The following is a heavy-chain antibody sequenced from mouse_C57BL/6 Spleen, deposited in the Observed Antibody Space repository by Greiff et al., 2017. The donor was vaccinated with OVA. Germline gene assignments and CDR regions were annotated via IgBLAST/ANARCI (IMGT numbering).Heavy chain of an antibody. CDR2: IDPSDSET. CDR3: AYGKKACYAMDY. J-gene: IGHJ4*01. V-gene: IGHV1-52*01. CDR1: GYTFTSYW. Sequence: QVQLQQPGAELVRPGSSVKLSCKASGYTFTSYWMHWVQQRPIQGLEWIGTIDPSDSETHYNQKFKDKATLTVDKSSSTAYMQLSSLTSEDSAVYYCAYGKKACYAMDYWGQGTSVTVSA. D-gene: IGHD2-10*02.